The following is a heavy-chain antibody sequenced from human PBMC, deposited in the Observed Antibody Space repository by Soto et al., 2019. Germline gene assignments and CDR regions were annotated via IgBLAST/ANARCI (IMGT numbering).Heavy chain of an antibody. CDR3: AIGHWLGK. CDR1: GFTFSDDL. D-gene: IGHD6-19*01. CDR2: IKQDGNEK. J-gene: IGHJ4*02. Sequence: EVQLVDSGGALVQPGASLRLSCAASGFTFSDDLMTWVRQAPGKGLEWVATIKQDGNEKYYVDSVKGRFTISRDNAKNSLYLQLNALRAEDTAVYYCAIGHWLGKWGQGTLVTVSS. V-gene: IGHV3-7*01.